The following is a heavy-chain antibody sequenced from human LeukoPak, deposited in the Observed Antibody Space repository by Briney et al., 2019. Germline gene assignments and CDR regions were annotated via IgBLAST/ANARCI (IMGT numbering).Heavy chain of an antibody. CDR3: ARQRYSDY. D-gene: IGHD1-1*01. CDR2: IKKDGSEN. Sequence: GGSLRLSCAATGFNFRRHWLTWVRQAPGKGLEWVANIKKDGSENSYVESVKGRFTISRDNAKNSLYLQLNSLRAEDTAVYFCARQRYSDYWGQGTLVTVSS. J-gene: IGHJ4*02. V-gene: IGHV3-7*01. CDR1: GFNFRRHW.